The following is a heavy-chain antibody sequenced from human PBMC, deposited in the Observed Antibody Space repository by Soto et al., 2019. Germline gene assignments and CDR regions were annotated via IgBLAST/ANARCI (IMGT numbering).Heavy chain of an antibody. CDR2: IYYSGST. CDR3: ARGRIYSESPPLVFDY. CDR1: GASLSSGCYY. J-gene: IGHJ4*02. V-gene: IGHV4-31*03. D-gene: IGHD1-26*01. Sequence: TLSLTCTVPGASLSSGCYYWRWFRQHPGKGLEWTGYIYYSGSTYYNPSLKSRVTISVDTSKNQFSLKLSSVTAADTAVYYCARGRIYSESPPLVFDYWGQGTLVTVSS.